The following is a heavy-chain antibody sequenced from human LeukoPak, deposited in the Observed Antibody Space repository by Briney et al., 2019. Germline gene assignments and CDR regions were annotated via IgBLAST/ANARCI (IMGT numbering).Heavy chain of an antibody. V-gene: IGHV3-30*04. J-gene: IGHJ3*02. CDR2: ISYDGSNK. CDR3: ASEAVANAFDI. Sequence: GGSLRLSCAASGFTFSSYAIHWVRQAPGKGLEWVAVISYDGSNKYYADSVKGRFTISRDNSKNTLYLQMNSLRVEDTAVYYCASEAVANAFDIWGQGTMVTVSS. CDR1: GFTFSSYA. D-gene: IGHD6-19*01.